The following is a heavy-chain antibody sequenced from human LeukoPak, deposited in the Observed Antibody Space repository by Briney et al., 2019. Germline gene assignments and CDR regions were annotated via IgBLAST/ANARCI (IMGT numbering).Heavy chain of an antibody. Sequence: NPSETLSLTCTVSGDSISTYHWNWIRKPPGKGLEWIGYMQSTGNSNYNPSLKNRVNLFVDMSKNHFVLNLRSVTAADTAVYYCARDKRHSYGRDFDPWGQGMLVTVSS. CDR3: ARDKRHSYGRDFDP. J-gene: IGHJ5*02. CDR2: MQSTGNS. V-gene: IGHV4-59*01. D-gene: IGHD5-18*01. CDR1: GDSISTYH.